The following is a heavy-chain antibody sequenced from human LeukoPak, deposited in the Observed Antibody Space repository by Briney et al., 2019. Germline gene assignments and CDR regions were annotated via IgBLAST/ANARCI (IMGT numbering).Heavy chain of an antibody. V-gene: IGHV3-23*01. J-gene: IGHJ3*02. CDR3: AKGAVNYFDSSSYFDDTIDI. CDR1: GFSSSSYA. D-gene: IGHD3-22*01. Sequence: GGSLRLSCAAPGFSSSSYAMSRVRQAPGKGLGWVSAISGSGGSTYYADSVKGRFTISRDNSKNTQYLQMNSLRAEDTAVYYCAKGAVNYFDSSSYFDDTIDIWGQGTMVTVSS. CDR2: ISGSGGST.